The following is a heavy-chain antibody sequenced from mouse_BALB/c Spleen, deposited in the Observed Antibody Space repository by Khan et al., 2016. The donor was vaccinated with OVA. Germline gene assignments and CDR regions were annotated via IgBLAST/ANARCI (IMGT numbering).Heavy chain of an antibody. D-gene: IGHD2-1*01. CDR3: ARRSIYYGYFDV. J-gene: IGHJ1*01. V-gene: IGHV9-3*02. CDR1: GYTFTNYG. Sequence: QIQLVQSGPELKKPGETVKISCKASGYTFTNYGMNWVKQAPGKGLKWMGWINTNTGEPTYAEEFKGRFAFSLETSASTAYLQINNLKNEDTGTYFCARRSIYYGYFDVWGAGTTVTVSS. CDR2: INTNTGEP.